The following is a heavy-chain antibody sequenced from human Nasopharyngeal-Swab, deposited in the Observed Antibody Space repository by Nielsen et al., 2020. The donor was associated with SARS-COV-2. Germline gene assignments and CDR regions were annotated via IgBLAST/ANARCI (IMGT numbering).Heavy chain of an antibody. V-gene: IGHV1-3*01. CDR1: GYTFTSYA. CDR2: INAGNGNT. Sequence: ASVKVSCKASGYTFTSYAMHWVRQAPGQRLEWMGWINAGNGNTKYSQKFQGRVTITRDTSASTAYMELSSLGSEDTAVYYCARSGVITFGGVYCFDYWGQGTLVTVSS. J-gene: IGHJ4*02. CDR3: ARSGVITFGGVYCFDY. D-gene: IGHD3-16*01.